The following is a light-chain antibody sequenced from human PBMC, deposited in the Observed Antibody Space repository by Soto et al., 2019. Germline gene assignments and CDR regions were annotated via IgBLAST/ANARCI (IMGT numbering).Light chain of an antibody. J-gene: IGKJ4*01. V-gene: IGKV1-39*01. CDR2: AAS. CDR3: QQSSKTPLT. Sequence: DIQMTQSPSSLSASVGDRVTITCRASQSISSYLNWYQQKPGKAPKFLMYAASSLQSGVPSRFSGSGSGTDFTLTISSLEPEDSATYYCQQSSKTPLTFGGGTKVEIK. CDR1: QSISSY.